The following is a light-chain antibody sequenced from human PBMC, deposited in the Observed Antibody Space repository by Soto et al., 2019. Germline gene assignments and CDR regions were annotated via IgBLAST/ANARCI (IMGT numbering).Light chain of an antibody. CDR1: RSNFGSNP. Sequence: QSVLTQPPSASGTPGQRVTISCSGSRSNFGSNPVNWYQQLPGAAPKLLIYTNDQRPSRVPDRFSGSKSGTSASLAISGLQSEDEADYYCAAWDDSLSAGVFGGGTKLTVL. V-gene: IGLV1-44*01. J-gene: IGLJ3*02. CDR3: AAWDDSLSAGV. CDR2: TND.